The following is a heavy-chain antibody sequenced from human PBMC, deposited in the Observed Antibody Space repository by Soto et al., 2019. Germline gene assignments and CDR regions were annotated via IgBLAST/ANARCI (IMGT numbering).Heavy chain of an antibody. Sequence: PSETLSLTCTVSGGSVSSGSYYWSWIRQPPVKVLDCIVYIYYSGSANYNPSLKSRVTISVDTSKNQFSLKLSSVTAADTAVYYCARAGAATLSDFWGQGTLVTVSS. CDR3: ARAGAATLSDF. V-gene: IGHV4-61*01. CDR1: GGSVSSGSYY. D-gene: IGHD2-15*01. J-gene: IGHJ4*02. CDR2: IYYSGSA.